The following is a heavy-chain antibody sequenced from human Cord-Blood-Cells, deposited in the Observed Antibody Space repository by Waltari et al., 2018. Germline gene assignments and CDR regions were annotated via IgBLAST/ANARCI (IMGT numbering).Heavy chain of an antibody. CDR1: GGSISSSSYY. V-gene: IGHV4-39*01. J-gene: IGHJ4*02. D-gene: IGHD3-10*01. Sequence: QLQLQESSPGLVMPSETLSLTCTVSGGSISSSSYYWGWIRQPPGKGLEWIWSIYYSGRTFFNPSLKSRVTISVDTSKGKFSLKLSAVTAADTAVDYCARFPSRSGIEVDYWGQGTLVTVSS. CDR3: ARFPSRSGIEVDY. CDR2: IYYSGRT.